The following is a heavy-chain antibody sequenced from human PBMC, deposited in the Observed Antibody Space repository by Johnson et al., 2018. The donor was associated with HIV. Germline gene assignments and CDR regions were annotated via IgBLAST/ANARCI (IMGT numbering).Heavy chain of an antibody. Sequence: VQLVESGGGLVQPGGSLRLSCAASGFTFSSYWMSWVRQAPGKGLEWVANIKQDGSEKYYVDSVKGRFTISRDNSKNTLYLQMNSLRAEDTAVYYCAKDSGSIAFDIWGQGTMVTVSS. D-gene: IGHD6-19*01. J-gene: IGHJ3*02. CDR2: IKQDGSEK. CDR3: AKDSGSIAFDI. V-gene: IGHV3-7*01. CDR1: GFTFSSYW.